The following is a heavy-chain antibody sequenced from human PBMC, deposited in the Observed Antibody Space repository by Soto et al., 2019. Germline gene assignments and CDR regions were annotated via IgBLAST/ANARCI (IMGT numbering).Heavy chain of an antibody. CDR1: GFTFSSYA. CDR2: ISYDGSNK. CDR3: ARGLRQGAVAGTQCDY. V-gene: IGHV3-30-3*01. J-gene: IGHJ4*02. D-gene: IGHD6-19*01. Sequence: GGSLRLSCAASGFTFSSYAMHWVRQAPGKGLEWVAVISYDGSNKYYADSVKGRFTISRDNSKNTLYLQMNSLRAEDTAVYYCARGLRQGAVAGTQCDYWGQGTLVTVSS.